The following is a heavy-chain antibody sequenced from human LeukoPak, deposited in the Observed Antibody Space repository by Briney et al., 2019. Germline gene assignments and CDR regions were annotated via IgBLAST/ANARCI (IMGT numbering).Heavy chain of an antibody. Sequence: PGGSLRLSCSASGFTFSRYAMYWVRQAPGKGLEYLSVISNDGHYTYYADSAKGRFIISRDNSKNTLYLQMSSLRVEDTAVYYCARKEGVATAGYSDHWGQGTLVTVSS. CDR2: ISNDGHYT. D-gene: IGHD6-13*01. CDR1: GFTFSRYA. CDR3: ARKEGVATAGYSDH. J-gene: IGHJ4*02. V-gene: IGHV3-64D*06.